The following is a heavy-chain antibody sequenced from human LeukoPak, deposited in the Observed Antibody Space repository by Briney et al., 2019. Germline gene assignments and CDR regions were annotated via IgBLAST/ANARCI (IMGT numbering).Heavy chain of an antibody. CDR1: GGTFSSYA. J-gene: IGHJ5*02. CDR3: ARVWGEWFGIKTRFDP. D-gene: IGHD3-10*01. V-gene: IGHV1-69*06. Sequence: SVKVSCKASGGTFSSYAISWVRQAPGQGLEWMGGIIPIFGTANYAQKFQGRVTITADKSTSTAYMELSSLRSEDTAVYYCARVWGEWFGIKTRFDPWGQGTLVTVSS. CDR2: IIPIFGTA.